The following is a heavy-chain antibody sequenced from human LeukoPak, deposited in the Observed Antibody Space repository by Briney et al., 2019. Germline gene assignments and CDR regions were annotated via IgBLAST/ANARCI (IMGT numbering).Heavy chain of an antibody. D-gene: IGHD6-13*01. Sequence: GGSLRLSCAASGFTFSNYAVSWVRQAPGKGLEWVSVISGSGDTTNYADSVKGRFTISRDNSKNTLYLQMNSLRAEDTAVYYCAKDRYSIRYLTIDYWGQGTLVTVSS. V-gene: IGHV3-23*01. CDR3: AKDRYSIRYLTIDY. CDR1: GFTFSNYA. CDR2: ISGSGDTT. J-gene: IGHJ4*02.